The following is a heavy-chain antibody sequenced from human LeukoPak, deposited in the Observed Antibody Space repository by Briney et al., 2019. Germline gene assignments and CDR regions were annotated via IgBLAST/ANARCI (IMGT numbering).Heavy chain of an antibody. Sequence: SETLSLTCTLSGYSISRGYYWAWIRQSPGKGLEWIGNVFHSGSAYYNPSLKSRVSISVDTSKNQFSLKLSSVTAADTAVYYCARDTTNYYDSSGYYYYDAFDIWGQGTMVTVSS. J-gene: IGHJ3*02. V-gene: IGHV4-38-2*02. CDR1: GYSISRGYY. D-gene: IGHD3-22*01. CDR2: VFHSGSA. CDR3: ARDTTNYYDSSGYYYYDAFDI.